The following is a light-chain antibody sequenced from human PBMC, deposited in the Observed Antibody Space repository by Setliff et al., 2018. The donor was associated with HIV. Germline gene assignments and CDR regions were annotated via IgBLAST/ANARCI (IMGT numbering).Light chain of an antibody. V-gene: IGLV2-14*01. CDR3: SSYTTSTTLV. CDR1: NSDVGAYNY. CDR2: EVS. Sequence: QSALAQPASVSGSPGQSITISCTGTNSDVGAYNYVFWYQQHPGKAPKLMIYEVSNRPSGVSNRFSGSKSGNPASLTISGLQAEDEADYYCSSYTTSTTLVFGGGTKVTVL. J-gene: IGLJ3*02.